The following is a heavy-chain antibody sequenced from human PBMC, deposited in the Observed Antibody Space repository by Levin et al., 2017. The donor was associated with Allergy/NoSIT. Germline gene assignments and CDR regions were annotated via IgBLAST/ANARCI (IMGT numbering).Heavy chain of an antibody. CDR3: ARLTEAYCGGDCKNAFDI. CDR1: GFAFSGST. CDR2: IRSKANDYAT. J-gene: IGHJ3*02. D-gene: IGHD2-21*02. V-gene: IGHV3-73*01. Sequence: GGSLRLSCAASGFAFSGSTMHWVRQASGKGLDWVGRIRSKANDYATAYAASVKGRFSISRDDSKNTAYLQMNSLVTDDTAVYYCARLTEAYCGGDCKNAFDIWGQGTMVTVSS.